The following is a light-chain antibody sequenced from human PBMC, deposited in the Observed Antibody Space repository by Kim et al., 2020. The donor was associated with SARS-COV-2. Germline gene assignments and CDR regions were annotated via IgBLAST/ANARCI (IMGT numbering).Light chain of an antibody. J-gene: IGKJ5*01. CDR2: GAS. Sequence: EVVMTQSPATLSVSPGERATLSCRASQSVSTDLAWYQQKSGQAPRLLIYGASTRATGIPARFSGSVSGTEFTLTISGLQSEDLAVYYCQQYKNWPPITFGQGTRLEIK. CDR3: QQYKNWPPIT. CDR1: QSVSTD. V-gene: IGKV3D-15*01.